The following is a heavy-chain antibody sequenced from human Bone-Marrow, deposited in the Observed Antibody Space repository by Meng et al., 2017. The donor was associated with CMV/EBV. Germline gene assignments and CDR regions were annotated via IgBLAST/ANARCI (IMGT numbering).Heavy chain of an antibody. CDR3: ARERTTAVNDDFDI. J-gene: IGHJ3*02. CDR1: GFTFSSYR. Sequence: GGSLRLSCAASGFTFSSYRMHWVRQAPGKGLVWVSRINSDGRSTSYAGSVKGRFTISRDNAKNTLYLQMNSLRAEDTAVYYCARERTTAVNDDFDIWGQGTMVTVSS. D-gene: IGHD1-7*01. CDR2: INSDGRST. V-gene: IGHV3-74*01.